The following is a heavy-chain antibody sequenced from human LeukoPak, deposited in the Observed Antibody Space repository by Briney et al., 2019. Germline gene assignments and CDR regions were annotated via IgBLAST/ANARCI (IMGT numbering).Heavy chain of an antibody. V-gene: IGHV3-23*01. CDR3: AKWPEGAMDYFDY. CDR1: GLTFSSHW. J-gene: IGHJ4*02. Sequence: GGSLRLSCAASGLTFSSHWMHWARQAPVKGLEWVSAISGDGTRTYYADSVKGRFTISRDNSKNTLYLEMSSLRVEDTAIYYCAKWPEGAMDYFDYWGQGTLVTVSS. CDR2: ISGDGTRT. D-gene: IGHD3-16*01.